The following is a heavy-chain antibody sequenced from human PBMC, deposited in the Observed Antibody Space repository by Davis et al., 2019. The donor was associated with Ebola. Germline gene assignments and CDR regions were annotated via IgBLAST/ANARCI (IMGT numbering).Heavy chain of an antibody. V-gene: IGHV3-33*08. D-gene: IGHD5-18*01. Sequence: GGSLRLSCAASGFTFSSYGMHWVRQAPGKGLEWVAVIWYDGSNKYYADSVKGRFTISRDNSKNTLYLQMNSLRAEDTDVYYCARDPPIQLWSLDYWGQGTLVTVSS. CDR1: GFTFSSYG. J-gene: IGHJ4*02. CDR2: IWYDGSNK. CDR3: ARDPPIQLWSLDY.